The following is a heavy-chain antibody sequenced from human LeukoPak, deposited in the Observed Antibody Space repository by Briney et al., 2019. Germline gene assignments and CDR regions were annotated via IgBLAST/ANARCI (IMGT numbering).Heavy chain of an antibody. CDR2: IGRDGIHK. CDR1: GYTFSDHW. CDR3: AKYLNRAFDY. J-gene: IGHJ4*02. Sequence: GGSLRLSCLASGYTFSDHWMSWVRQAPGKRLEWVTHIGRDGIHKGYVDSVEGRFTISRDNARNSVFLETSNLRAEDSAVYFCAKYLNRAFDYWGQGSPVTVSS. D-gene: IGHD1-14*01. V-gene: IGHV3-7*01.